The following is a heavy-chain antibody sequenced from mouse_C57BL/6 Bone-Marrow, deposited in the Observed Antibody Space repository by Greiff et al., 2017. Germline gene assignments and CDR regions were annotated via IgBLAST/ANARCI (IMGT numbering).Heavy chain of an antibody. V-gene: IGHV1-66*01. J-gene: IGHJ4*01. Sequence: VQLQQSGPELVKPGASVKISCKASGYSFTSYYIHWVKQRPGQGLVWIGWIYPGSGNTKYNEKFKGKATLTADTSSSTAYMQLSSLTSEDSAVYYCARSGSDAMDYWGQGTSVTVSS. CDR1: GYSFTSYY. CDR3: ARSGSDAMDY. D-gene: IGHD3-1*01. CDR2: IYPGSGNT.